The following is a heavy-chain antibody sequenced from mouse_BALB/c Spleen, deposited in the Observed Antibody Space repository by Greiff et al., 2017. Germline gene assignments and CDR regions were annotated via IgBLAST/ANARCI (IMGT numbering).Heavy chain of an antibody. CDR2: ISDGGSYT. CDR1: GFTFSDYY. CDR3: ARDLLYAMDY. V-gene: IGHV5-4*02. Sequence: EVKLMESGGGLVKPGGSLKLSCAASGFTFSDYYMYWVRQTPEKRLEWVATISDGGSYTYYPDSVKGRFTISRDNAKNILYLQMSSLRSEDTAMYYCARDLLYAMDYWGQGTSVTVSS. J-gene: IGHJ4*01.